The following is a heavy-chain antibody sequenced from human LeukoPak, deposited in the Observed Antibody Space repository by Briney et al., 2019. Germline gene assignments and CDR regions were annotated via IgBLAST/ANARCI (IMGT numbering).Heavy chain of an antibody. D-gene: IGHD6-13*01. CDR1: GGSISSSSYY. CDR2: IYYSGST. CDR3: ARGLGYSSSWYPYNWFDP. V-gene: IGHV4-39*07. J-gene: IGHJ5*02. Sequence: SSETLSLTCTVSGGSISSSSYYWGWIRQPPGKGLEWIGSIYYSGSTYYNPSLKSRVTISVDTSKNQFSLKLSSVTAADTAVYYCARGLGYSSSWYPYNWFDPWGQGTLVTVSS.